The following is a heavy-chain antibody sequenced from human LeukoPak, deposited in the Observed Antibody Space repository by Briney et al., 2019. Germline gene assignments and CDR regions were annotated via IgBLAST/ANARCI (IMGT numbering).Heavy chain of an antibody. J-gene: IGHJ4*02. V-gene: IGHV3-23*01. CDR1: GFTFSSYA. Sequence: HPGGSLRLSCAASGFTFSSYAMNWVRQAPGKGLEWGAGICSGDRTFHAESVKGRFTISRDKSKDTLYLQMNSLRAEDTAVYYCAKDATASPYFHWFDNWGQGTQVIVSS. CDR3: AKDATASPYFHWFDN. D-gene: IGHD3-9*01. CDR2: ICSGDRT.